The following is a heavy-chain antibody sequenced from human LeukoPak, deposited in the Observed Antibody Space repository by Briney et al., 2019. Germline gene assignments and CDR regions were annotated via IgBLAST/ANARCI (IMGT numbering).Heavy chain of an antibody. Sequence: GGSLRLSCSASGFTFSSYAMRWVRQAPGKGLEYVSAITDTGGGTYYADSVKGRFTISRDNSKNTLYLQMSSLRPEDTAVYYCVKVAVTFDYWGQGTLVTVSS. CDR3: VKVAVTFDY. CDR1: GFTFSSYA. J-gene: IGHJ4*02. CDR2: ITDTGGGT. V-gene: IGHV3-64D*09. D-gene: IGHD2-21*02.